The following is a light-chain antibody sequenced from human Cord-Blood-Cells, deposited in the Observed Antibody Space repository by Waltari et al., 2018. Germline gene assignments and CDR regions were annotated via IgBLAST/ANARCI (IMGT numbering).Light chain of an antibody. V-gene: IGKV1-39*01. CDR3: QQSYSTPIT. Sequence: DLQLTQSPSSLSASVGDRVTITCRASQSISSYLNWYQQKPGKAPKLLIYAASSLQSGVPSRFSGSGSGTDFTLTISSLQHEDFATYYCQQSYSTPITFGQGTRLEIK. J-gene: IGKJ5*01. CDR2: AAS. CDR1: QSISSY.